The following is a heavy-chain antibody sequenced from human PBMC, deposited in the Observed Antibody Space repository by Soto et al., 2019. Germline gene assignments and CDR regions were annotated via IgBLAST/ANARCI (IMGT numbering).Heavy chain of an antibody. CDR2: IYNSENT. V-gene: IGHV4-30-4*01. CDR3: ARDRGESWVPTAVTTHKYNCFDP. CDR1: GGSASRGAYH. D-gene: IGHD4-4*01. Sequence: SEARCPSCSGSGGSASRGAYHWGWIRHPPGKGLERIGDIYNSENTYYNPSLKSQVAISVDTSKNQFSLKVSSVTAADTAVYYCARDRGESWVPTAVTTHKYNCFDPRGQGTLVTVSP. J-gene: IGHJ5*02.